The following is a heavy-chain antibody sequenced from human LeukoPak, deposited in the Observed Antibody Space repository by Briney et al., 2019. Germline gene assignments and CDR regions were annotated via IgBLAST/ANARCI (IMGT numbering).Heavy chain of an antibody. CDR3: ARGVESFGESSFDP. CDR2: INHSGST. Sequence: PSETLSLTCAVYGGSFSGYYWSWIRQPPGKGLEWIGEINHSGSTNYNPSLKSRVTISVDTSKNQFSLKLSSVTAADTAVYYCARGVESFGESSFDPWGQGSLVTVSS. J-gene: IGHJ5*02. V-gene: IGHV4-34*01. D-gene: IGHD3-10*01. CDR1: GGSFSGYY.